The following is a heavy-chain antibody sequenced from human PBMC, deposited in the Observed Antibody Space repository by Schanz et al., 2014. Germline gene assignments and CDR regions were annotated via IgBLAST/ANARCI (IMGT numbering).Heavy chain of an antibody. CDR3: VREGSTTPVAGLRSFDWLGRFDY. J-gene: IGHJ4*02. CDR1: GFTFSAYY. D-gene: IGHD3-9*01. CDR2: ISGSGGST. Sequence: EVQLLESGGGLVQPGGSLRLSCAASGFTFSAYYMDWVRQAPGRGLEWVSAISGSGGSTYYADSMKGRFTISRDNSKTTVYLQMNSLRAEDTAMYYCVREGSTTPVAGLRSFDWLGRFDYWGQGALVTVSS. V-gene: IGHV3-23*01.